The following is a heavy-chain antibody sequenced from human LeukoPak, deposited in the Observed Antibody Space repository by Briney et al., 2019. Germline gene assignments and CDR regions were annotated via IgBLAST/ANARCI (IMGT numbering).Heavy chain of an antibody. CDR1: GGSISSSSYY. J-gene: IGHJ4*02. V-gene: IGHV4-39*07. CDR3: AREILYDSTGYYL. D-gene: IGHD3-22*01. CDR2: IYYSGST. Sequence: SETLSLTCTVSGGSISSSSYYWGWIRQPPGKGLEWIGSIYYSGSTYYNPSLKSRVTISVDTSKNQFSLNLRSVTAADTAVYYCAREILYDSTGYYLWGQGTLVTVSS.